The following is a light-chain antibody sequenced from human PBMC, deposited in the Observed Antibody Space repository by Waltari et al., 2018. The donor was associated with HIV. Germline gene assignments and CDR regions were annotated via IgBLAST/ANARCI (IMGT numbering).Light chain of an antibody. CDR1: QSLLHSNGYNY. Sequence: DIVMTQSPLYLPVTPGEPASISCKSSQSLLHSNGYNYLDWYLQKPGQSPQVLISMGSTRAPGVPDRFSGSGSGTDFTLKISRVEAEDVGVYYCMQGLKIPRTFGGGTKVEI. J-gene: IGKJ4*01. CDR2: MGS. CDR3: MQGLKIPRT. V-gene: IGKV2-28*01.